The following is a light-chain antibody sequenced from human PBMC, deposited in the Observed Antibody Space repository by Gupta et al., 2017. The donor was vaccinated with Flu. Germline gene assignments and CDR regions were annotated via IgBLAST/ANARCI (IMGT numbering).Light chain of an antibody. CDR3: QEYITWWT. CDR2: MAS. Sequence: DIQMTQSPSTLSASVGDRVTITCRASQNIGTWLAWYQQKPGKAPKVLIYMASNLESGVPSRFSGSGSGTEFTLTISSLQPDDFATYYCQEYITWWTFGQGTTVEIK. CDR1: QNIGTW. V-gene: IGKV1-5*03. J-gene: IGKJ1*01.